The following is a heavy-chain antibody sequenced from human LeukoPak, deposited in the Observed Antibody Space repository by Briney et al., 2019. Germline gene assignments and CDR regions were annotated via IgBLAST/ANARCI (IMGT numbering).Heavy chain of an antibody. J-gene: IGHJ5*02. Sequence: SETLSLTCTVSGGSISSYYWSWIRQPAGKGLEWIGRIYTSGSTNYNPSPKSRVTMSVDTSKNQFSLKLSSVTAADTAVYYCARDGGWGSHDYWFDPWGQGTLVTVSS. CDR2: IYTSGST. CDR1: GGSISSYY. D-gene: IGHD3-16*01. CDR3: ARDGGWGSHDYWFDP. V-gene: IGHV4-4*07.